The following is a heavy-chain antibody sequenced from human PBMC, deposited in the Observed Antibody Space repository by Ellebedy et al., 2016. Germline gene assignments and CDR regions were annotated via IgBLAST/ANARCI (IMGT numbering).Heavy chain of an antibody. J-gene: IGHJ4*02. CDR1: GFTFSSYG. D-gene: IGHD3-22*01. CDR2: ISYDGSNK. V-gene: IGHV3-30*18. Sequence: GESLKISCAASGFTFSSYGMHWVRQAPGKGLEWVAVISYDGSNKYYADSVKGRFTISRDNSKNTLYLQMNSLRAEDTAVYYCAKDYYDSSGYSDYWGQGTLVTVSS. CDR3: AKDYYDSSGYSDY.